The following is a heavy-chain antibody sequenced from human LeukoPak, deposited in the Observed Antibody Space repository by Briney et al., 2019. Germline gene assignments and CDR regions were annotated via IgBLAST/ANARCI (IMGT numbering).Heavy chain of an antibody. CDR1: GYTFTGYY. V-gene: IGHV1-2*02. CDR2: INPNSGGT. J-gene: IGHJ4*02. D-gene: IGHD1-26*01. CDR3: ARDLPFDSGSLL. Sequence: ASVKVSCKASGYTFTGYYMHWVRQAPGQELEWMGWINPNSGGTNYAQKFQGRVTMTRDTSISTAYMELSRLRSDDTAVYYCARDLPFDSGSLLWGQGTLVTVSS.